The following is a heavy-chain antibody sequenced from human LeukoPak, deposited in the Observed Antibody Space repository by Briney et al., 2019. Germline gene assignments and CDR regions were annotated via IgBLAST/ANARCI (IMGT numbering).Heavy chain of an antibody. J-gene: IGHJ4*02. CDR2: IWYDGSNK. CDR1: GFTFRSYG. CDR3: ARELPPLEKYYFDY. V-gene: IGHV3-33*01. Sequence: PGGSLRLSCAASGFTFRSYGMHWVRQAPGKGLQWVAVIWYDGSNKYYADSVKGRFTISRDNSKNTLSLQMNSPRAEDTAVYYCARELPPLEKYYFDYWGQGTLVTVSS. D-gene: IGHD3-3*01.